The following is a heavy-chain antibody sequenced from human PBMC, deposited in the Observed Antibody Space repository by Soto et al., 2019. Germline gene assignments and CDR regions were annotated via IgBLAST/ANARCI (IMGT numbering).Heavy chain of an antibody. D-gene: IGHD2-15*01. CDR2: TYYRSRWYS. Sequence: SKTLSLTFVISGDSVSSSSVAWNCVRQSPSRGLEWLGRTYYRSRWYSDFAVSVRGRIVINADTSKNQFSLQLNSVTPEDTAVYFCARSEEDSDYYYYGLDVWGQGTTVTVSS. CDR3: ARSEEDSDYYYYGLDV. V-gene: IGHV6-1*01. J-gene: IGHJ6*02. CDR1: GDSVSSSSVA.